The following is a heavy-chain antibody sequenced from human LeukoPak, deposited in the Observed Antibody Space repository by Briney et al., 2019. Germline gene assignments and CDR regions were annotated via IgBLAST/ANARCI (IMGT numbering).Heavy chain of an antibody. CDR1: GFTVSSSF. D-gene: IGHD2-2*01. CDR2: IHRDDKT. CDR3: AREVISTPSYFDY. J-gene: IGHJ4*02. Sequence: GGSPRLACAASGFTVSSSFIYVVRRAPGKGLEWVSFIHRDDKTYYADSVKGRFTMSRDSSKNTLYLQMNSLGADDTAVYYCAREVISTPSYFDYWGQGILVTVSS. V-gene: IGHV3-53*01.